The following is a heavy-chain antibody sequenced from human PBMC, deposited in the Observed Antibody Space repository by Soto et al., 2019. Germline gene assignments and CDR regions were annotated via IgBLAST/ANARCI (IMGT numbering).Heavy chain of an antibody. V-gene: IGHV3-23*01. CDR1: GFTFSSYA. CDR2: ISGSGNNT. CDR3: AKCAGSGWFPDY. Sequence: EVQLLESGGGLVQPGGSLRLPCAASGFTFSSYAMSWVRQAPGKGLGWVSAISGSGNNTYYADSVKGRFTISRDNSKNTLYLQVSSLRAEETAVYYCAKCAGSGWFPDYWGQGTLVTVSS. J-gene: IGHJ4*02. D-gene: IGHD6-19*01.